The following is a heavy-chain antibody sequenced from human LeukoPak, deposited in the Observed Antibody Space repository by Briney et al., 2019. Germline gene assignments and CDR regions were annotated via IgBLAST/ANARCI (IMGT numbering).Heavy chain of an antibody. V-gene: IGHV3-23*01. CDR2: ISGSGGST. CDR1: GFTFSSYA. J-gene: IGHJ6*04. CDR3: AKAAVWYYDSSGSQVDV. Sequence: GGSLRPSCAASGFTFSSYAMSWVRQAPGKGLEWVSAISGSGGSTYYADSVKGRFTISRDNSKNTLYLQMNSLRAEDTAVYYCAKAAVWYYDSSGSQVDVWGKGTTVTVSS. D-gene: IGHD3-22*01.